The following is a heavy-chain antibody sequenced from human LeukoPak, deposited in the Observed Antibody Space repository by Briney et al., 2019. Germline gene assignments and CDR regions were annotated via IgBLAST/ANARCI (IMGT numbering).Heavy chain of an antibody. V-gene: IGHV3-23*01. Sequence: GGSLRLSCAVSGLTFSNFAMSWVRQAPGKGLEWVSTINPTGSGTFYGDSVKGRFTISRDNYKNALYLQVKSLRAEDTAVYYCAKNPPYSGTYSGYWGQGTLVTVSS. D-gene: IGHD1-26*01. CDR2: INPTGSGT. CDR1: GLTFSNFA. J-gene: IGHJ4*02. CDR3: AKNPPYSGTYSGY.